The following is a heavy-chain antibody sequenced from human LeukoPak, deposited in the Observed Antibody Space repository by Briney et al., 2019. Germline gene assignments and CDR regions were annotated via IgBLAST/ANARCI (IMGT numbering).Heavy chain of an antibody. CDR1: GHTFTSYG. J-gene: IGHJ3*02. CDR3: ARDASSDAFDI. CDR2: ISAYDGNT. V-gene: IGHV1-18*01. Sequence: ASVRVSCKASGHTFTSYGISWVRQAPGQGLEWMGWISAYDGNTNYAQKLQGRVTMTTDTSTSTAYMELRSLRSDDTAVYYCARDASSDAFDIWGQGTMVTVSS.